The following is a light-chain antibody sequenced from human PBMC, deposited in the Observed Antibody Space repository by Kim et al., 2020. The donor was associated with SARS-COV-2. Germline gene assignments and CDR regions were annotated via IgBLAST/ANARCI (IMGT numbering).Light chain of an antibody. CDR1: QSISNW. V-gene: IGKV1-5*03. CDR3: QQYNSYPVT. CDR2: KSS. J-gene: IGKJ2*01. Sequence: GSVGHRVTTTCRACQSISNWLAWYQQKAGKAPNLLIHKSSSLESGVPSRFSGSGSGTEFTLTISSLQPDDFATYYCQQYNSYPVTFGQGTKLEI.